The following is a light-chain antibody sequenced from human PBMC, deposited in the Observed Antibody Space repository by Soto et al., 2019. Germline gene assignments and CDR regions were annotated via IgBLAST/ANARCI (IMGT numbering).Light chain of an antibody. CDR2: EVI. V-gene: IGLV2-14*03. Sequence: SALTQPASAPGSPGQAITVSCGGTSRDIGAHNFVSWYQQHPGKAPKLIIYEVINRPSGVSDRFSGSKSGNTASLTISGLQAEDEADYYCNSYAANNTFVFGSGTKVTVL. CDR3: NSYAANNTFV. CDR1: SRDIGAHNF. J-gene: IGLJ1*01.